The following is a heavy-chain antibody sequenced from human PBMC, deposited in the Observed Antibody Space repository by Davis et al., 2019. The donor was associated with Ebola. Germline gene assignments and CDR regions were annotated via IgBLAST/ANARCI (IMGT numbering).Heavy chain of an antibody. Sequence: SETLSLTCAVSGGSISSSNWWSWVRQPPGKGLEWIGEIYHSGSTNYNPSLKSRVTISVDKSKNQFSLKLSSVTAADTAVYYCAREKGQGVGPAAMTGGFDPWGQGTLVTVSS. CDR2: IYHSGST. J-gene: IGHJ5*02. CDR3: AREKGQGVGPAAMTGGFDP. D-gene: IGHD2-2*01. V-gene: IGHV4-4*02. CDR1: GGSISSSNW.